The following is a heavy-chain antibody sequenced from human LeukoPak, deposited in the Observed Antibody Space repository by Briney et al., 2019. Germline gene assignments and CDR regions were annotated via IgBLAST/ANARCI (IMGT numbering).Heavy chain of an antibody. CDR3: AKTVVPAAIYWFDP. J-gene: IGHJ5*02. Sequence: ASVKVSCKASGYTFTSYGISWVLQAPGQGLEWMGGIIPIFGTANYAQKFQDRVTITADESTSTADMELSSLRSEDTAVYYCAKTVVPAAIYWFDPWGQGTLVTVSS. D-gene: IGHD2-2*02. CDR2: IIPIFGTA. CDR1: GYTFTSYG. V-gene: IGHV1-69*13.